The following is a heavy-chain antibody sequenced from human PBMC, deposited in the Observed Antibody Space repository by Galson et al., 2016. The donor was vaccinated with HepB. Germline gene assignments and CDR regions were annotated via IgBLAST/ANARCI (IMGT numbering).Heavy chain of an antibody. J-gene: IGHJ6*02. Sequence: SLRLSCAASGFTFSRYSMRWVRQAPGKGLEWVSYISSSSRTIYYADSARGRFTISRDNAKNSLYLQMNSLRDEDTAVYYCARDGRRGYDMDVWGQGTTVTVSS. CDR1: GFTFSRYS. CDR3: ARDGRRGYDMDV. V-gene: IGHV3-48*02. CDR2: ISSSSRTI.